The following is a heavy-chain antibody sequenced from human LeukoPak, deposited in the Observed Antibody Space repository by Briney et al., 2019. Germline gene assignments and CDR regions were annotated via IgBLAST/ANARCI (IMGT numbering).Heavy chain of an antibody. D-gene: IGHD3-10*01. CDR1: GFTFSSYG. CDR2: ISGSGGNI. J-gene: IGHJ4*02. V-gene: IGHV3-23*01. Sequence: GRSLRLSCAASGFTFSSYGMHWVRQAPGKGLEWVSGISGSGGNIFHADSVEGRFTVSRDNSKNTLYLELSSLRAEDTAVYYCAKEINYGSGSYPKGSFDYWGQGTLVTVAS. CDR3: AKEINYGSGSYPKGSFDY.